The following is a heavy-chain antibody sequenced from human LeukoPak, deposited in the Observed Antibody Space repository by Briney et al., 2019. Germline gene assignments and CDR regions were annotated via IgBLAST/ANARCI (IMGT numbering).Heavy chain of an antibody. CDR3: ARSGAAVAFDI. CDR1: GFTFSSYE. Sequence: GGSLRLSCAASGFTFSSYEMNWVRQAPGKGLEWVSHISSSGSTIYYADSVKGRFTISRDNAKNSLYLQMNSLRAEDTAVYYCARSGAAVAFDIWGQGTMVTVSS. J-gene: IGHJ3*02. CDR2: ISSSGSTI. V-gene: IGHV3-48*03. D-gene: IGHD7-27*01.